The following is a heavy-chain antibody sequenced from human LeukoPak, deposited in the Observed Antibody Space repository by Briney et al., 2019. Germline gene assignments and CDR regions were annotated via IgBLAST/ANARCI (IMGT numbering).Heavy chain of an antibody. D-gene: IGHD3-22*01. CDR3: AREVYDSKFSLDN. Sequence: GGSLRLSCAASGFTFSRYNTNWVRQAPGKGLEWVSYISSSSGYIYYADLVKGRFTISRDNAKKSLYLQMDSLRAEDTAVYYCAREVYDSKFSLDNWGQGTLVTVSS. V-gene: IGHV3-21*01. J-gene: IGHJ4*02. CDR2: ISSSSGYI. CDR1: GFTFSRYN.